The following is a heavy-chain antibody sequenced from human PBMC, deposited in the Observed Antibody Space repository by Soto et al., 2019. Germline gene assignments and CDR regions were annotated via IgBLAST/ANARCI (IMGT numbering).Heavy chain of an antibody. V-gene: IGHV4-4*07. CDR3: ARDGTHYDFWSGLLREVPYFDY. J-gene: IGHJ4*02. CDR1: GGSISSHY. Sequence: PSETLSLTCIVSGGSISSHYWSWIRQPAGKGLEWIGRIHSSGSTNYNPSLKSRISMSVDTSKNQVSLKLTSVTAADTAVYYCARDGTHYDFWSGLLREVPYFDYWGQGNMVTVSA. D-gene: IGHD3-3*01. CDR2: IHSSGST.